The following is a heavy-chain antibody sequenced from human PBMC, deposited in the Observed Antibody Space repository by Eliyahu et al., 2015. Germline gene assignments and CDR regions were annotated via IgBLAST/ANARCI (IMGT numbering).Heavy chain of an antibody. Sequence: QITLKEASPTLVKPTQTLTLTCTFPGFSLSTTGVGVGWFRQPPGKPLDWLALIYWDDDKRYSPFLENRLTISKDTSKNQVILTVTNMDPVDTATYYCAHKVPIRGDLFDYWGPGIVVTVSS. J-gene: IGHJ4*02. D-gene: IGHD3-10*01. CDR3: AHKVPIRGDLFDY. CDR2: IYWDDDK. CDR1: GFSLSTTGVG. V-gene: IGHV2-5*02.